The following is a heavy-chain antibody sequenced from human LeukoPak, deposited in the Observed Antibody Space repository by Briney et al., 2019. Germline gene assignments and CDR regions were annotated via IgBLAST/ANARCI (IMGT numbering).Heavy chain of an antibody. D-gene: IGHD3-16*01. CDR3: AHRLRYGLYGDYVWGFDY. CDR2: IYWDDDK. Sequence: SGPTLVNPTQTLTLTCTFSGFSLSTSGVGVGWIRQPPGKALEWLALIYWDDDKRYSPSLKSRLTITEDTSKNQVVLTMTNMDPVDTATYYCAHRLRYGLYGDYVWGFDYWGQGTLVTVSS. V-gene: IGHV2-5*02. CDR1: GFSLSTSGVG. J-gene: IGHJ4*02.